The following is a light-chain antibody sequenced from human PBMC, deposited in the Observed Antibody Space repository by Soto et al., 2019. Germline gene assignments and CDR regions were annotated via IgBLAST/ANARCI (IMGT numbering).Light chain of an antibody. Sequence: EIVLTQSPGTLSLSPGERATLSCRASQSVNLNYLAWYQQKPGQAPRLLIYGASSRAAGIPDRFSGSGSGTEFTLAISRLQPEDCALYYCQQYGRSTFTFGPGTKVDIK. J-gene: IGKJ3*01. V-gene: IGKV3-20*01. CDR3: QQYGRSTFT. CDR1: QSVNLNY. CDR2: GAS.